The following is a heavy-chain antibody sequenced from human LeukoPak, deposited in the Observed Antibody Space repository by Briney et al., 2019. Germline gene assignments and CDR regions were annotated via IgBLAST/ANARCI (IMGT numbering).Heavy chain of an antibody. CDR3: ARCSDYYGSGSYDY. CDR2: ISSSSSTI. V-gene: IGHV3-48*04. J-gene: IGHJ4*02. CDR1: GFTFSSYG. D-gene: IGHD3-10*01. Sequence: GGSLRLSCAASGFTFSSYGMHWVRQAPGKGLEWVSYISSSSSTIYYADSVKGRFTISRDNAKNSLYLQMNSLRAEDTAVYYCARCSDYYGSGSYDYWGQGTLVTVSS.